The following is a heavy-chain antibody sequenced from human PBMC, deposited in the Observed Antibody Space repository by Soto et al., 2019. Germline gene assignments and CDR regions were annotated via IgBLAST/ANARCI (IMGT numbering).Heavy chain of an antibody. CDR3: ARSSGSYFAAFYDT. Sequence: QAQLQESGGGVVQPGTSLRLSCAASAFSFSTSGMHWVRQAPGKGLEWVAAIWDDGGSKYYADSVRGRFTISRDNSNNMLFLQMNSLRAEDTALYYCARSSGSYFAAFYDTWGQGTLVSVSS. CDR2: IWDDGGSK. J-gene: IGHJ5*02. D-gene: IGHD1-26*01. CDR1: AFSFSTSG. V-gene: IGHV3-33*01.